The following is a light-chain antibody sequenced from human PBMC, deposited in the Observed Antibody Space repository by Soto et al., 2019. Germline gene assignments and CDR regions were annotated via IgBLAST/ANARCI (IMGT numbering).Light chain of an antibody. J-gene: IGKJ1*01. CDR2: GAS. CDR3: QQYGSSTWT. V-gene: IGKV3-20*01. Sequence: EIVLTQSPGTLSLSPGERATLSCRASQSVSSSYLAWYQQKPGQAPRLLIYGASSRATGIPDRFSGSGSGTDFTLTISRLEPEDFAVYYCQQYGSSTWTFGNGTKVEIK. CDR1: QSVSSSY.